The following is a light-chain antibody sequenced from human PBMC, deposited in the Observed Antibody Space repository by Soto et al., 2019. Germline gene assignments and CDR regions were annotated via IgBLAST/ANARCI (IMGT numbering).Light chain of an antibody. CDR1: QGISTY. J-gene: IGKJ3*01. CDR3: QQYYSAPLT. Sequence: DIQMTQSPSSLSASVGDRVTITCRASQGISTYLAWYQQKPGKVPKLLIYAASTLQSGVPSRFSGSGSGTAFSPTISSLQPEDVATYYCQQYYSAPLTFGPGTKVDIK. V-gene: IGKV1-27*01. CDR2: AAS.